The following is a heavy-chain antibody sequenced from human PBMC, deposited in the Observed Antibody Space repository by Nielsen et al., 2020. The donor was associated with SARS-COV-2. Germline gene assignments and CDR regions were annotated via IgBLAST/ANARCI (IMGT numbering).Heavy chain of an antibody. V-gene: IGHV3-23*01. D-gene: IGHD3-3*01. CDR2: IRPTGGTT. J-gene: IGHJ4*02. CDR1: GFSLRSYD. CDR3: AKKFYYDFWSGYFDY. Sequence: GESLKISCAASGFSLRSYDITWVRQAPGKGLEWVSVIRPTGGTTYYADSVQGRFTISRDNSKNTLYLQMNSLRAEDTAVYYCAKKFYYDFWSGYFDYWGQGTLVTVSS.